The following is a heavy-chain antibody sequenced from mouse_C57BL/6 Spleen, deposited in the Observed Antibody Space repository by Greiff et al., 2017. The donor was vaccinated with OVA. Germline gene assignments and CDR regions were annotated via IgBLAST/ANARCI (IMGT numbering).Heavy chain of an antibody. CDR3: GYGSSSSWFAY. Sequence: VQLQQPGAELVMPGASVKLSCKASGYTFTSYWMHWVKQRPGQGLEWIGEIDPSDSYTNYNQKFKGKSTLTVDKSSSTAYMQLSSLTSEDSAVYYCGYGSSSSWFAYWGQGTLVTVSA. V-gene: IGHV1-69*01. D-gene: IGHD1-1*01. CDR2: IDPSDSYT. J-gene: IGHJ3*01. CDR1: GYTFTSYW.